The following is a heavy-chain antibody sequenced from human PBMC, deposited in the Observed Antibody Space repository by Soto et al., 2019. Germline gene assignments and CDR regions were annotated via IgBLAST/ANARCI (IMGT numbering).Heavy chain of an antibody. CDR3: AIDCCSDFPFDH. Sequence: EVQLAESGGDVVRPGGSLRLTCTASGFTFDDYGMSWVRQAPGKGLEWVSGINYNGANTAYADSVKGRYTISRDNAKNSLYQQMNSLRADDTAFYYCAIDCCSDFPFDHCGQGIIVPVSS. D-gene: IGHD2-21*02. V-gene: IGHV3-20*04. CDR1: GFTFDDYG. J-gene: IGHJ4*02. CDR2: INYNGANT.